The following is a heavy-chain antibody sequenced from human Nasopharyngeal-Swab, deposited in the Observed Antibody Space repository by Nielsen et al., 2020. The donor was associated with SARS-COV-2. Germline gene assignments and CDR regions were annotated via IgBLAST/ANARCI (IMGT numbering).Heavy chain of an antibody. J-gene: IGHJ4*02. CDR1: GFTFSNYD. D-gene: IGHD1-1*01. CDR3: ARGTSTSPGIDY. Sequence: GGSLRLSCAASGFTFSNYDMHWIRHAPGQGLEWPSVINPAGVTNSPDSVKGRFTISRENAKNSLYLQMNSLIAEDTAVYFCARGTSTSPGIDYWGQGILVTVSS. V-gene: IGHV3-13*01. CDR2: INPAGVT.